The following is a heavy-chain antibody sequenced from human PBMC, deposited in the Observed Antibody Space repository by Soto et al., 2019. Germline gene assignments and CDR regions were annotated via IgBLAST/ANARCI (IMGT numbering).Heavy chain of an antibody. CDR1: GGSISSSSYY. J-gene: IGHJ4*02. CDR2: IYYSGST. V-gene: IGHV4-39*01. CDR3: ARHGEPPYVDFDY. Sequence: QLQLQESGPGLVKPSETLSLTCTVSGGSISSSSYYWGWIRQPPGKGLEWIGSIYYSGSTYYNPSLKSRVXXSXDTXKNQFSLKLSSVTAADTAVYYCARHGEPPYVDFDYWGQGTLVTVSS. D-gene: IGHD7-27*01.